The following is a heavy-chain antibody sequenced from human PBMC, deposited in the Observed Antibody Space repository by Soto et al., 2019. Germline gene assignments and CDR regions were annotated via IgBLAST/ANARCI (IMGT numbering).Heavy chain of an antibody. J-gene: IGHJ6*03. D-gene: IGHD6-19*01. Sequence: GGSLRLSCAASGFTFSSYAMHWVRQAPGKGLEYVSAISSNGGSTYYANSVKGRFTISRDNSKNTLYLQMGSLRAEDMAVYYCARDYLSRVGWPYYYYYMDVWGKGTTVTVSS. V-gene: IGHV3-64*01. CDR2: ISSNGGST. CDR1: GFTFSSYA. CDR3: ARDYLSRVGWPYYYYYMDV.